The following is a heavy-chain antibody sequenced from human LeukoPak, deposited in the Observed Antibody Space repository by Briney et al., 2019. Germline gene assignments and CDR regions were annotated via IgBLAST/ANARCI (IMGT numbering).Heavy chain of an antibody. D-gene: IGHD5-12*01. CDR3: ARRDSGYEFFDY. J-gene: IGHJ4*02. CDR1: GSSFTNYS. CDR2: VYPGDSDT. Sequence: GDSLNTSCKRSGSSFTNYSIGWVRPLPGKGLEWMGIVYPGDSDTRYSPSFQGQVTISADKSISTAYLQWSSLKASDTAMYYCARRDSGYEFFDYWGQGTLVTVSS. V-gene: IGHV5-51*01.